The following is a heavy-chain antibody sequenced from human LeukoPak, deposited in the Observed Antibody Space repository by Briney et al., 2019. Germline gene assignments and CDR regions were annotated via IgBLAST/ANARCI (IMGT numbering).Heavy chain of an antibody. CDR2: IGTAGDT. J-gene: IGHJ4*02. CDR1: GFTFSSHD. V-gene: IGHV3-13*01. CDR3: ARGGPGYYLDY. Sequence: GGSLRLSCAASGFTFSSHDMHWVRQATGKGLEWVSTIGTAGDTYYPGSVKGRFTISRENAKNSLYLQMNILKAGDTTVYYCARGGPGYYLDYWGQGTLVTVSP.